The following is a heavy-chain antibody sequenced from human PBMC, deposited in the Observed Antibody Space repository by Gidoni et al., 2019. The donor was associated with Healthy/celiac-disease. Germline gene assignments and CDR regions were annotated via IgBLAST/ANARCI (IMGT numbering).Heavy chain of an antibody. J-gene: IGHJ6*02. CDR3: AKAQDIVLMVSSPGMDV. D-gene: IGHD2-8*01. V-gene: IGHV3-23*01. Sequence: EVQLLESGGGLVQPGGSLRLSCAASGFTFSSYAMSWVRQAPGKGLEWVSAISGSGGSTYYADSVKGRFTISRDNSKNTLYLQMNSLRAEDTAVYYCAKAQDIVLMVSSPGMDVWGQGTTVTVSS. CDR1: GFTFSSYA. CDR2: ISGSGGST.